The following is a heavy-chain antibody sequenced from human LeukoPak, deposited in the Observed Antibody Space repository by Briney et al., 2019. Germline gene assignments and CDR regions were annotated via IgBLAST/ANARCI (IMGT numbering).Heavy chain of an antibody. CDR3: ARVGVAVAGRGAYYMDV. Sequence: PGGSLRLSCAASGFTFSSYWMSWVRQAPGKGLEWVANIKQDGSEKYYVDSVKGRFTISRDNAKNSLYLQMNSLRAEDTAVYYCARVGVAVAGRGAYYMDVWGKGTTVTVSS. V-gene: IGHV3-7*01. CDR2: IKQDGSEK. D-gene: IGHD6-19*01. J-gene: IGHJ6*03. CDR1: GFTFSSYW.